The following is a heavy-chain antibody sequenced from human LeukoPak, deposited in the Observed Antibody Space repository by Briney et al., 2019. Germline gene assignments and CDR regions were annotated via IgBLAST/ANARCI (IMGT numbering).Heavy chain of an antibody. CDR3: ARDSLHCSSTSCYHYYYMDV. D-gene: IGHD2-2*01. J-gene: IGHJ6*03. CDR1: GGSISSYY. CDR2: IYYSGST. V-gene: IGHV4-59*01. Sequence: SETLSLTCTVFGGSISSYYWSWIRQPPGKGLEWIGYIYYSGSTNYNPSLKSRVTISVDTSKNQFSLKLSSLTAADTAVYYCARDSLHCSSTSCYHYYYMDVWGKGTTVTVSS.